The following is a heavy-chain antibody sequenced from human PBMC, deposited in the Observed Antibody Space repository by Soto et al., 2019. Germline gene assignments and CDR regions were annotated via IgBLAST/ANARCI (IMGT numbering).Heavy chain of an antibody. CDR3: AKEFDTSGYYSYYYAMDV. V-gene: IGHV3-23*01. CDR2: LGDSGTKT. D-gene: IGHD3-22*01. CDR1: GFKFSTFA. Sequence: EVHLLESGGGLVKPGGSLGLSCAASGFKFSTFAMSWVRQAPGKGLEWVSSLGDSGTKTYYAASVRGRFIITRDNSKNTVDLQMNSLRAEDTAVYYCAKEFDTSGYYSYYYAMDVWGQGTTVTVSS. J-gene: IGHJ6*02.